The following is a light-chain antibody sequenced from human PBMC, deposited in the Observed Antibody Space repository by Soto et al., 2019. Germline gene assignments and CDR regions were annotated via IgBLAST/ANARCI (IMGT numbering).Light chain of an antibody. CDR3: AAWDDSLSGYV. Sequence: QLVLTQPPSASGTPGQRGTISCSGSSSNIGSNYVYWYQQLPGTAPKLLIYRNNERPSGVPDRFSGSKSGTSASLAISGLRSEDEADYYCAAWDDSLSGYVFGTGTKLTVL. V-gene: IGLV1-47*01. J-gene: IGLJ1*01. CDR1: SSNIGSNY. CDR2: RNN.